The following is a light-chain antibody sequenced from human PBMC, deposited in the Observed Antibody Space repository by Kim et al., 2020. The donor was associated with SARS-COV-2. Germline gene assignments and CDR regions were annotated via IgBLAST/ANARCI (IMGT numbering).Light chain of an antibody. V-gene: IGKV1-8*01. Sequence: ASTGDRVTIPCRASQVISSYLAWYQQKPGKAPKLLIYAASTLQSGVPSRFSGSGSGTDFTLTISCLQSEDFATYYCQQYYSYPLTFGQGTKVDIK. J-gene: IGKJ1*01. CDR1: QVISSY. CDR3: QQYYSYPLT. CDR2: AAS.